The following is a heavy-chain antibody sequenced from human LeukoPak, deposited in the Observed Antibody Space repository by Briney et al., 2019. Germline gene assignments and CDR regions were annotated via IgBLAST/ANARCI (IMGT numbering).Heavy chain of an antibody. D-gene: IGHD6-13*01. CDR3: ARLSRIAAAGAYDYHSLDV. J-gene: IGHJ6*02. CDR2: T. Sequence: TSYNPSLTCRATISVDRSKNHLSLRLTSVTAADTAVYYCARLSRIAAAGAYDYHSLDVWGQGTTVTVSS. V-gene: IGHV4-61*03.